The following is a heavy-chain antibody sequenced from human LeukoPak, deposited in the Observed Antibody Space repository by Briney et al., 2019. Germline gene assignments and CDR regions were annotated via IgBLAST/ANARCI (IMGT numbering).Heavy chain of an antibody. CDR3: AKAGLLWFGELYVY. CDR1: GFTFSSYA. J-gene: IGHJ4*02. V-gene: IGHV3-23*01. D-gene: IGHD3-10*01. CDR2: ISGSGGST. Sequence: GGSLRLSCAASGFTFSSYAMSWVRQAPGKGLEWVSAISGSGGSTYYADSVKGRFTISRDNSKNTLYLQMNSLRAEDTAVYYCAKAGLLWFGELYVYWGQGTLVTVSS.